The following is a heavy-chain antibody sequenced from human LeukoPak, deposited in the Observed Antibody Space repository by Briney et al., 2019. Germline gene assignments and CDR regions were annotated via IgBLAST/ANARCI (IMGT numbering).Heavy chain of an antibody. Sequence: GASVKVSCKASGYNFTSYYMHWVRQAPGQGLEWMGIINPSGGSTTYAQEFQGRVTMTRDTSTSTVYMQLSSLSSEDTAVYYCAREKGAARAFDYWGQGTLVTVSS. CDR3: AREKGAARAFDY. J-gene: IGHJ4*02. CDR2: INPSGGST. CDR1: GYNFTSYY. V-gene: IGHV1-46*03. D-gene: IGHD6-6*01.